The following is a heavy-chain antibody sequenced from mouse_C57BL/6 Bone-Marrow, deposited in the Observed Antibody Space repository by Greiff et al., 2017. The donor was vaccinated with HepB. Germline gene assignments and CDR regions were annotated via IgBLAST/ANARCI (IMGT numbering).Heavy chain of an antibody. Sequence: QVQLQQSGAELARPGASVKMSCKASGYTFTSYTMHWVKQRPGQGLEWIGYINPSSGYTKYNQKFKDKATLTADKSSSTAYMQLSSLTSEDSAVYYCARHLYGSSSWFAYWGQGTLVTVSA. CDR2: INPSSGYT. J-gene: IGHJ3*01. CDR1: GYTFTSYT. CDR3: ARHLYGSSSWFAY. V-gene: IGHV1-4*01. D-gene: IGHD1-1*01.